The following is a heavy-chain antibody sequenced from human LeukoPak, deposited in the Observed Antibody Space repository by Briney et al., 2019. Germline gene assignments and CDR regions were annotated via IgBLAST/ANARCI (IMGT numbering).Heavy chain of an antibody. CDR2: INSDGSSL. Sequence: GGSLRHSCAASGFTFSSYWMHWVRQAPGKGLVWVSRINSDGSSLSYADSVKGRFTISRDNAKNTLYLQMNSLRADDTAVYYCTPGSGSYFGWFDPWGLGTLVTVSS. V-gene: IGHV3-74*01. CDR1: GFTFSSYW. J-gene: IGHJ5*02. CDR3: TPGSGSYFGWFDP. D-gene: IGHD3-10*01.